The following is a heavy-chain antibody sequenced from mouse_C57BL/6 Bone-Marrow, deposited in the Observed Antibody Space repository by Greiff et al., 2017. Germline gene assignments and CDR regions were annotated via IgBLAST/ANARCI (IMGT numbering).Heavy chain of an antibody. J-gene: IGHJ1*03. D-gene: IGHD1-1*01. CDR2: IRSKSSNYAT. CDR3: VRDPYYGSPYWYFDV. Sequence: EVQGVESGGGLVQPKGSLKLSCAASGFTFNTYAMHWVRQAPGKGLEWVARIRSKSSNYATYYADSVKDRFTISRDDSQSMLYLQMNNLKTEDTAMYYCVRDPYYGSPYWYFDVWGTGTTVTVSS. V-gene: IGHV10-3*01. CDR1: GFTFNTYA.